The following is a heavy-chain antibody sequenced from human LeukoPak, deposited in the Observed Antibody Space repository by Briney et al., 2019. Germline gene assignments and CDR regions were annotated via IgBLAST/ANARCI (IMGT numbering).Heavy chain of an antibody. D-gene: IGHD1-26*01. V-gene: IGHV1-69*13. CDR3: ARDTLVGATRVFDY. CDR1: GGTFISYA. CDR2: IIPIFGTA. J-gene: IGHJ4*02. Sequence: SVKVSCKASGGTFISYAISWVRQAPGQGLEWMGGIIPIFGTANYAQKFQGRVTITADESTSTAYMELSSLRSEDTAVYYCARDTLVGATRVFDYWGQGTLVTVSS.